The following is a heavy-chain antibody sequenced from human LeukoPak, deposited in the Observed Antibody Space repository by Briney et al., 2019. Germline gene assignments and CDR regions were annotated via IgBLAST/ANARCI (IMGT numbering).Heavy chain of an antibody. D-gene: IGHD3-10*01. V-gene: IGHV3-30*18. J-gene: IGHJ4*02. CDR3: AKERGFSFTSGSSELDY. CDR2: ISYDGSHK. Sequence: GRSLRLSCAASGFTFSGYGLHWLRLAPAKGLEWVAVISYDGSHKYYADSVLGRLTISRDNSKNKVHLQMNSLRTVDTAIYYCAKERGFSFTSGSSELDYWGQGTLVTVSS. CDR1: GFTFSGYG.